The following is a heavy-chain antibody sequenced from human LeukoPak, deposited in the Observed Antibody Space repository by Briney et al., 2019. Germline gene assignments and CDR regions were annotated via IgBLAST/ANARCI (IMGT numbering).Heavy chain of an antibody. D-gene: IGHD2-21*02. CDR2: IYSTVST. V-gene: IGHV4-59*08. J-gene: IGHJ4*02. CDR1: GASISSFY. Sequence: SETLSLTCTVSGASISSFYWSWNRQSPDKGLEWIGYIYSTVSTSYNPSLKGRVIMSLDPSKNQFSLTLTSVTAADTAVYFCARHYSPNFCGGDCYPFDYWGQGTLVTVSS. CDR3: ARHYSPNFCGGDCYPFDY.